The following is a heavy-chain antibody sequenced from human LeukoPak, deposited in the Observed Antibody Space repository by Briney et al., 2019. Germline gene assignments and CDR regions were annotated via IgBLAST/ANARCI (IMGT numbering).Heavy chain of an antibody. CDR2: IYSGGST. J-gene: IGHJ6*02. V-gene: IGHV3-53*01. CDR1: GFTVSSNY. CDR3: ARASFRGDILTGYLNGMDV. D-gene: IGHD3-9*01. Sequence: GGSLRLSCAASGFTVSSNYMSWVRQAPGKGLEWVSVIYSGGSTYYADSVKGRFTISRDNSKNTLYLQMNSLRAEDTAVYYCARASFRGDILTGYLNGMDVWGQGTTVTVSS.